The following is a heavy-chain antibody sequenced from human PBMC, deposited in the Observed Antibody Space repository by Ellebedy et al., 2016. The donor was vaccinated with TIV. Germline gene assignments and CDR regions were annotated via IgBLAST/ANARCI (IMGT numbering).Heavy chain of an antibody. V-gene: IGHV3-30-3*01. J-gene: IGHJ4*02. CDR3: ARADCTGGNCYIDY. Sequence: GGSLRLXXAASGFIFYSYAMHWVRQAPGKGLEWVPLISNDGDTKYYAESVRGRSTISRDNSKNTLSLQMDSLRAEDTAVYYCARADCTGGNCYIDYWGQGTLVTVSS. D-gene: IGHD2-8*02. CDR1: GFIFYSYA. CDR2: ISNDGDTK.